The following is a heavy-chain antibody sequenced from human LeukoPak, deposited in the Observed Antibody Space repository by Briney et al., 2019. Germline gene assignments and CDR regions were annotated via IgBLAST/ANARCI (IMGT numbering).Heavy chain of an antibody. J-gene: IGHJ6*02. D-gene: IGHD2-2*01. CDR2: IYYSGST. Sequence: NPSKTLSLTCTVSGGSISSSSYYWGWIRQPPGKGLEWIGSIYYSGSTYYNPSLKSRVTISVDTSKNQFSLKLSSVTAADTAVYYCARRVVPAAMALYYYYGMDVWGQGTTVTVSS. CDR1: GGSISSSSYY. CDR3: ARRVVPAAMALYYYYGMDV. V-gene: IGHV4-39*01.